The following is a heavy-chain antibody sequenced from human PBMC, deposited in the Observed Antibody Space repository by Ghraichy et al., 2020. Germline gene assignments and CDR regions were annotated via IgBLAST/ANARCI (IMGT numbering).Heavy chain of an antibody. Sequence: LSLTCAASGFTFSSHGMHWVRQAPGKGLEWVAVIWYDGSNKYYADSVKGRFTTSRDNSKNTLFLQMDSLRAEDTAVYYCARDRHSSSSFLFDYWGQGTLVTVS. J-gene: IGHJ4*02. V-gene: IGHV3-33*01. CDR3: ARDRHSSSSFLFDY. D-gene: IGHD6-6*01. CDR1: GFTFSSHG. CDR2: IWYDGSNK.